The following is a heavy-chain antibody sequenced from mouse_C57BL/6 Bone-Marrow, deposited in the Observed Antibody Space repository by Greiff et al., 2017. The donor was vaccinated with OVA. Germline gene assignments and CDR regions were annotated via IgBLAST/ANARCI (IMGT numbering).Heavy chain of an antibody. CDR3: ARGLYYDYDGAWFAY. D-gene: IGHD2-4*01. Sequence: VKLQESGAELARPGASVKLSCKASGYTFTSYGISWVKQRTGQGLEWIGELYPRSGNTYYNEKFKGKATLTADKSSSTAYMELRSLTSEDSAVYFCARGLYYDYDGAWFAYWGQGTLVTVSA. CDR1: GYTFTSYG. J-gene: IGHJ3*01. CDR2: LYPRSGNT. V-gene: IGHV1-81*01.